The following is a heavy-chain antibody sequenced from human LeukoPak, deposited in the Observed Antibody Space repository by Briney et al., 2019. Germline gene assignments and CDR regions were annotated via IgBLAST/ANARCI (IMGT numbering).Heavy chain of an antibody. CDR2: INLASGRT. CDR1: GYIFTGYY. J-gene: IGHJ5*02. V-gene: IGHV1-2*02. CDR3: ARVMVTPKTNWFDP. Sequence: ASVKVSCRASGYIFTGYYMHWIRQAPGQGLELMGWINLASGRTNYAQNFQDRVTMTSDTSISTAYMELSSLRSDDTAVYYCARVMVTPKTNWFDPWGQGTLVTVSS. D-gene: IGHD2-21*02.